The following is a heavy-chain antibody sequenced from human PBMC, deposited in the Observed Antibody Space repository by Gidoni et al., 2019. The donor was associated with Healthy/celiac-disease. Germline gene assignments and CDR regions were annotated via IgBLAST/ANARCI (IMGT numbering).Heavy chain of an antibody. CDR3: ARDTGYCSGGSCYSYRGPDP. D-gene: IGHD2-15*01. J-gene: IGHJ5*02. CDR1: GGTFSSYA. CDR2: IIPILGIA. V-gene: IGHV1-69*10. Sequence: QVQLVQSGAEVKKPGSSVTVSCKASGGTFSSYAISWVRQAPGQGLEWMGGIIPILGIANYAQKFQGRVTITADKSTSTAYMELSSLRSEDTAVYYCARDTGYCSGGSCYSYRGPDPWGQGTLVTVSS.